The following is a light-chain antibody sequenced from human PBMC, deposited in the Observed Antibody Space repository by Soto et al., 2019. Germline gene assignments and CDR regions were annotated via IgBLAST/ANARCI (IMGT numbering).Light chain of an antibody. CDR2: GAV. J-gene: IGKJ2*01. CDR1: QSVSSTY. V-gene: IGKV3-20*01. CDR3: QHYASAPYS. Sequence: ELVLTQSPGTLSLSPGDRATLSCRASQSVSSTYLAWYQQKPGQAPRLLMYGAVSRATGIPDRFSGSGSGTDFTLTISRLEPEDFGVYFCQHYASAPYSFGQGTRLEIK.